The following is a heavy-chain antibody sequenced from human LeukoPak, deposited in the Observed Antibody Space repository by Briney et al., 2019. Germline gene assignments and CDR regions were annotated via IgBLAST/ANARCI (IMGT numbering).Heavy chain of an antibody. D-gene: IGHD1-1*01. J-gene: IGHJ6*03. CDR1: GYTFTSYH. CDR3: ARGTTDYYMDV. CDR2: INPSGGSP. Sequence: ASVKVSCTASGYTFTSYHMHWVRQAPGQGLEWMGIINPSGGSPTYAQKFQGRVTMTRDMSTSTVYMELSSLRSDDTAVYYCARGTTDYYMDVWGKGTTVTVSS. V-gene: IGHV1-46*01.